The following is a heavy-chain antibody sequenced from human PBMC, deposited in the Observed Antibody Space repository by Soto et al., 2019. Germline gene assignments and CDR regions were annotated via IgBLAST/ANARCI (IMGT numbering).Heavy chain of an antibody. CDR2: ISSSSSFT. J-gene: IGHJ3*02. Sequence: GGSLILSCAASGFTFSDYYMSWIRQAPGKGLEWVSYISSSSSFTNYADSVKGRFTISRDNAKNSLYLQMDSLRAEDTAVYYCARGVSNGFDIWGQGTMVTVSS. V-gene: IGHV3-11*05. CDR3: ARGVSNGFDI. CDR1: GFTFSDYY.